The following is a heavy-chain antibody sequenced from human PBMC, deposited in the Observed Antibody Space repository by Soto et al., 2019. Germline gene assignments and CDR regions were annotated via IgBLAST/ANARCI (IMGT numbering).Heavy chain of an antibody. CDR1: GGSISSGDYY. Sequence: SETLSLTCTVSGGSISSGDYYWSWIRQPPGKGLEWIGYIYYSGSTYYNPSLKSRVTISVDTSKNQFSLKLSSVTAADTAVYYCARVSELRGFCDYWGQGTLVTVSS. J-gene: IGHJ4*02. CDR2: IYYSGST. CDR3: ARVSELRGFCDY. V-gene: IGHV4-30-4*01. D-gene: IGHD1-7*01.